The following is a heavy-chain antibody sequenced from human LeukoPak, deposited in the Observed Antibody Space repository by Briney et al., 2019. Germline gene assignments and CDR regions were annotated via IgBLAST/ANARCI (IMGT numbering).Heavy chain of an antibody. CDR2: INHSGST. CDR3: ARTDYGGNSAY. CDR1: GGSFSGYY. V-gene: IGHV4-34*01. J-gene: IGHJ4*02. Sequence: SETLSLTCAVYGGSFSGYYWTWLRQPPGEGLEWIGEINHSGSTNYNPSLKSRVTISVDTSKNQFSLNLNSVTAADTAVYYCARTDYGGNSAYWGQGTLVTVSS. D-gene: IGHD4-23*01.